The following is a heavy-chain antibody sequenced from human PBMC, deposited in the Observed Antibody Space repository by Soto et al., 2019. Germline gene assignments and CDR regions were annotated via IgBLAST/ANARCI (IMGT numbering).Heavy chain of an antibody. Sequence: PGGSLGLSCAASGLTFSSYGMNWVRQVPGKRLVWVSHVSSNGGGTCYADFVKGRFTISRDNAKNTLYLQMNSLRVEDTAMYYCGTVFEHWGQGIPVTVSS. V-gene: IGHV3-74*01. CDR1: GLTFSSYG. CDR2: VSSNGGGT. CDR3: GTVFEH. J-gene: IGHJ4*02.